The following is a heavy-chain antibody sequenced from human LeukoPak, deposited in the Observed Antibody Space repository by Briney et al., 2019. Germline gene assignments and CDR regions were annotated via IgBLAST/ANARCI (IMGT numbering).Heavy chain of an antibody. J-gene: IGHJ4*02. D-gene: IGHD5-12*01. V-gene: IGHV3-48*02. CDR2: ISSSSNTI. Sequence: GGSLRLSCAASGFTFSSYSMTWVRQAPGKGLEWLSYISSSSNTIYYADSLKGRFTISRDNAKNSLNLQMNSLRDEDTAVYYCARGLRGYYFDYWGQGTLVTVSS. CDR1: GFTFSSYS. CDR3: ARGLRGYYFDY.